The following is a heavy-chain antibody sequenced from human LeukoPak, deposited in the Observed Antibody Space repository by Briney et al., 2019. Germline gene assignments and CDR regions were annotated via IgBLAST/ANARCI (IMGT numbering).Heavy chain of an antibody. CDR2: IYSGGST. V-gene: IGHV3-66*01. CDR3: ATVGATTGRKYFQH. CDR1: GSTVSSNY. J-gene: IGHJ1*01. Sequence: PGGSLRLSCAASGSTVSSNYMSWVRQAPGKGLEWVSVIYSGGSTYYADSVKGRFTISRDNSKNTLYLQMNSLRAEDTAVYYCATVGATTGRKYFQHWGQGTLVTVSS. D-gene: IGHD1-26*01.